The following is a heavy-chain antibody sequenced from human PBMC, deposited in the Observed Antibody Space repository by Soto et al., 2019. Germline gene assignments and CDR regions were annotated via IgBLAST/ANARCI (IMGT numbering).Heavy chain of an antibody. J-gene: IGHJ3*01. V-gene: IGHV3-23*01. CDR3: AKTISTRLTGWGDDGFDF. CDR2: ISAGGGET. D-gene: IGHD3-3*01. Sequence: GGSLRLSCAVSGFSFSSHAMSWVRQAPGKGLDWVSIISAGGGETHYAGSVKGRFTISRDGSKNTLYLQMSSLRAEDTAVYYCAKTISTRLTGWGDDGFDFWGQGTVVTVSS. CDR1: GFSFSSHA.